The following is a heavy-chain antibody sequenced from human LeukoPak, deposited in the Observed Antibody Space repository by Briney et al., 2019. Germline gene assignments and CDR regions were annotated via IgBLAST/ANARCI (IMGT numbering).Heavy chain of an antibody. CDR3: ARDRDGLGDF. V-gene: IGHV3-74*01. J-gene: IGHJ4*02. CDR1: GFPFSNYW. D-gene: IGHD3/OR15-3a*01. CDR2: ITHTGDTS. Sequence: GGSLRLSCAASGFPFSNYWMHWVRQAPGKGLEWVPRITHTGDTSGYADPVRGRFTISRDNTKNTLYLDMNSLRADDTAVYYCARDRDGLGDFWGQGTLVTVSS.